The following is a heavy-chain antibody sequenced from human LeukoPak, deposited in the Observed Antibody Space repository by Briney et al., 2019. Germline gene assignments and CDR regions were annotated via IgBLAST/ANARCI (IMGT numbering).Heavy chain of an antibody. CDR1: GFTFSSYE. CDR3: ARRSYGMDV. J-gene: IGHJ6*02. Sequence: GGSLRLSCAASGFTFSSYEMNWGRQAPGPGLEWVSYISSSGSTIYYADSVKGRFTISRDNAKNSLYLQMNSLRAEDTAVYYCARRSYGMDVWGQGTTVTVSS. CDR2: ISSSGSTI. V-gene: IGHV3-48*03.